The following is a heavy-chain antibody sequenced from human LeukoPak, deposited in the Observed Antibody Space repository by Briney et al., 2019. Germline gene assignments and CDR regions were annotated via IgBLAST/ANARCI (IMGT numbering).Heavy chain of an antibody. CDR3: ARVELRNYYYYGMDV. V-gene: IGHV1-69*13. Sequence: GASVKVSCKASGGTFSSYAISWVRQAPGQGLEWMGGIIPIFGTANYAQKFQGRVTITADESTSIAYMELSSLRSEDTAVYYCARVELRNYYYYGMDVWGQGTTVTVSS. CDR1: GGTFSSYA. J-gene: IGHJ6*02. D-gene: IGHD1-7*01. CDR2: IIPIFGTA.